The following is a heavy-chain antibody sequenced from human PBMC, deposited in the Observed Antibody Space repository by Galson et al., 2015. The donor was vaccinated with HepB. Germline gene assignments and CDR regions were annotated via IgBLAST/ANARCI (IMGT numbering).Heavy chain of an antibody. J-gene: IGHJ6*03. D-gene: IGHD2-2*01. CDR1: GYTFTSYG. CDR2: ISAYNGNT. Sequence: SVKVSCKASGYTFTSYGISWVRQAPGQGLEWMGWISAYNGNTNYAQKLQGRVTMTTDTSTSTAYMELRSLRSDDTAVYYCARDRRYCSSTSCYRENYYYMDVWGKGTTVTVSS. V-gene: IGHV1-18*01. CDR3: ARDRRYCSSTSCYRENYYYMDV.